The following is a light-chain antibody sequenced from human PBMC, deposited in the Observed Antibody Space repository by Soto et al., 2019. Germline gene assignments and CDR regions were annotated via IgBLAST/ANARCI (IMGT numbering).Light chain of an antibody. V-gene: IGKV3-20*01. CDR3: QHHGSSVT. CDR1: QSITGTS. Sequence: EIVLTQSPGTLSLSPGERATLSCRASQSITGTSLAWYQQKPGQTPRLLIYGASSRATGIPDRFSGSGSATDFTLTISRLEPEDFAVYYCQHHGSSVTFGHGTRLEIK. CDR2: GAS. J-gene: IGKJ5*01.